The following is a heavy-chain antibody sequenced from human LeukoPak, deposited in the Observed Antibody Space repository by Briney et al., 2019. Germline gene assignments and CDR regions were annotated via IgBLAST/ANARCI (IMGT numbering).Heavy chain of an antibody. V-gene: IGHV4-4*07. J-gene: IGHJ4*02. Sequence: PSETLSLTCTVSGVSISSYYWSWIRQPAGKGLEWIGRIYTSGSTNYNPSLKSRVTISVDTSKNQFSLKLSSVTAADTAVYYCAGSGGSYLVRTLPTYDYWGQGTLVTVSS. CDR2: IYTSGST. CDR1: GVSISSYY. D-gene: IGHD3-16*02. CDR3: AGSGGSYLVRTLPTYDY.